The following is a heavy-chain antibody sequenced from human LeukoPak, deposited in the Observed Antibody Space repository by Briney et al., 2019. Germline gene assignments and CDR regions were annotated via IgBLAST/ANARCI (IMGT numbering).Heavy chain of an antibody. CDR3: ARGGTYYYDSSGYSKRHWFDP. CDR1: GYTFTGYY. V-gene: IGHV1-2*02. CDR2: INPNSGGT. Sequence: ASVKVSCKASGYTFTGYYMHWVRQAPGQGLEWMGWINPNSGGTNYAQKFQGRVTMTRDTSISTAYMELSRLRSDDTAVYYCARGGTYYYDSSGYSKRHWFDPWGQGTLVTVSS. D-gene: IGHD3-22*01. J-gene: IGHJ5*02.